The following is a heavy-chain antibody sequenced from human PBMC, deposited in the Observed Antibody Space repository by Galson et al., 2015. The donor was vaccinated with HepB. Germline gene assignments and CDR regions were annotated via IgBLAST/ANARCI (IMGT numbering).Heavy chain of an antibody. D-gene: IGHD2-2*01. V-gene: IGHV1-18*01. CDR3: CGYCSSTSCYAGYYYGMDV. CDR2: ISAYNGNT. CDR1: GYTFTSYG. J-gene: IGHJ6*02. Sequence: SVKVSCKASGYTFTSYGISWVRQAPGQGLEWMGWISAYNGNTNYAQKLQGRVTMTTDTSTSTAYMELRSLRSDDTAVYYCCGYCSSTSCYAGYYYGMDVWGQGTTVTVSS.